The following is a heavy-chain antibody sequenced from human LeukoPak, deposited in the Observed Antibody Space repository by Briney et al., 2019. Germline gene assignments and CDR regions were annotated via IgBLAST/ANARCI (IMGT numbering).Heavy chain of an antibody. V-gene: IGHV3-21*01. CDR3: ARGGYSSGWYKTETYYYYMDV. Sequence: PGRSLRLSCAASGFTFSSYSMNWVRQARGKGLEWVSSISSSSSYIYYADSVKGRFTISRDNAKNSLYLQMNSLRAEDTAVYYCARGGYSSGWYKTETYYYYMDVWGKGTTVTVSS. D-gene: IGHD6-19*01. J-gene: IGHJ6*03. CDR1: GFTFSSYS. CDR2: ISSSSSYI.